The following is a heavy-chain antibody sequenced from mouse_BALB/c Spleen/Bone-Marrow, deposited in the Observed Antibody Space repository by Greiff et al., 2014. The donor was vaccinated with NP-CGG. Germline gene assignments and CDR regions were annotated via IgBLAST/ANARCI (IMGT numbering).Heavy chain of an antibody. D-gene: IGHD1-1*01. V-gene: IGHV14-3*02. CDR2: IDPANGNT. CDR1: GFNIKDTY. CDR3: AAYYYGSSQFAY. J-gene: IGHJ3*01. Sequence: EVQLQQSGAELVKPGASVKLSCTASGFNIKDTYMHWVKRRPEQGLEWIGRIDPANGNTKYDPKFQGKATMTADTSSNTAYLQLSSLTSEDTAVYYCAAYYYGSSQFAYWGQGTLVTVSA.